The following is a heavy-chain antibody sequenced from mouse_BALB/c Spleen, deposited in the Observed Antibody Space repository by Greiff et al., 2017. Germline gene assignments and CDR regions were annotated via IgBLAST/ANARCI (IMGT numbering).Heavy chain of an antibody. V-gene: IGHV5-6*01. D-gene: IGHD4-1*02. CDR1: GFTFSSYG. Sequence: EVQRVESGGDLVKPGGSLKLSCAASGFTFSSYGMSWVRQTPDKRLEWVATISSGGSYTYYPDSVKGRFTISRDNAKNTLYLQMSSLKSEDTAMYYCAGHSPTVTMGFAYWGQGTLVTVSA. CDR2: ISSGGSYT. CDR3: AGHSPTVTMGFAY. J-gene: IGHJ3*01.